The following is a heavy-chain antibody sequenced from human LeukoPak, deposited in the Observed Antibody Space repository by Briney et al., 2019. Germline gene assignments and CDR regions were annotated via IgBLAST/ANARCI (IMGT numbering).Heavy chain of an antibody. CDR3: ATAPMATSTGLYSPYFDY. D-gene: IGHD5-24*01. J-gene: IGHJ4*02. CDR1: GGSISSSSYY. CDR2: IYYSGST. V-gene: IGHV4-39*01. Sequence: SETLSLTCTVSGGSISSSSYYWGWLRQPPGKGLEWIGSIYYSGSTYYNPSLKSRVTISVDTSKNQFSLKLSSVTAADTAVYYCATAPMATSTGLYSPYFDYWGQGTLVTVSS.